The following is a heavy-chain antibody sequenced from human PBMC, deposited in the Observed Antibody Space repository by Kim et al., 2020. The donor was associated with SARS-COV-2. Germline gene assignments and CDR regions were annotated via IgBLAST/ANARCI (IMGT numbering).Heavy chain of an antibody. J-gene: IGHJ6*02. CDR2: ISSTSSDI. CDR1: GFIFNTYS. D-gene: IGHD2-8*01. Sequence: GGSLRLSCAASGFIFNTYSMNWVRQAPGKGLEWVSSISSTSSDINYADSVEGRFTISRDNAKNSLFLQMNSLRADDTAVYFCARERLHCTKGVCYTRYYYGMDVWGQGTTVTVSS. CDR3: ARERLHCTKGVCYTRYYYGMDV. V-gene: IGHV3-21*01.